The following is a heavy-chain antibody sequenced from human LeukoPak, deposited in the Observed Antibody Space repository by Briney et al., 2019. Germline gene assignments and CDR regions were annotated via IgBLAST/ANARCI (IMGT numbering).Heavy chain of an antibody. V-gene: IGHV4-30-4*01. J-gene: IGHJ4*02. CDR3: ARSREYGGNVDH. D-gene: IGHD4-23*01. CDR1: GVSVSSGDYY. Sequence: PSQTLSLTCTVSGVSVSSGDYYWSWLRQPPGKGLEWVGYIYHTGTTYYNPSLKGRPTLSIDTSQNHFSLRLRSVTAADTAVYYCARSREYGGNVDHWGQGKLVTVSS. CDR2: IYHTGTT.